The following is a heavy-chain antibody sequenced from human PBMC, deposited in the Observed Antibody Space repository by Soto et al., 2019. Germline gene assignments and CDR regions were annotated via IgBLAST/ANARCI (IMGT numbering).Heavy chain of an antibody. CDR3: AREDESRGYAGTFHH. CDR1: GFTFSNYV. D-gene: IGHD3-22*01. V-gene: IGHV3-30-3*01. J-gene: IGHJ1*01. CDR2: ISHDGSNK. Sequence: QVQLVESGGGVVQPGESLTLSCTASGFTFSNYVIHWVRQAPGKGLEWVALISHDGSNKHYADSVKDRFTISRDNSKSSLYMQMNSLGAEDTAMYYCAREDESRGYAGTFHHWGQGTLVTVSS.